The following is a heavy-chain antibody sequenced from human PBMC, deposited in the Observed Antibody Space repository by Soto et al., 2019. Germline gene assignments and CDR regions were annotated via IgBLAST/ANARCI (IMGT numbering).Heavy chain of an antibody. D-gene: IGHD2-2*01. V-gene: IGHV1-18*01. CDR3: ARDAGYCNRTSCYAAVDY. Sequence: ASVKVSCKPSGYTFTNYGLSWVRQAPGQGLEWMGWISAYNGNTKYAESLQGRVTMTTDTSTSTAYMEVGGLTYDDTAVYYCARDAGYCNRTSCYAAVDYWGQGTLVTVSS. CDR2: ISAYNGNT. CDR1: GYTFTNYG. J-gene: IGHJ4*02.